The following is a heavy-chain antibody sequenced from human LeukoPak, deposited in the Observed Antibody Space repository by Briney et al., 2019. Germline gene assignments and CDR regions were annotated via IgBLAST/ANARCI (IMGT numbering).Heavy chain of an antibody. CDR1: GFTFSSYA. CDR3: AKTPRVSSGWYVY. CDR2: ISGSGGST. D-gene: IGHD6-19*01. V-gene: IGHV3-23*01. J-gene: IGHJ4*02. Sequence: GGSLRLSCAASGFTFSSYAMSWVRQAPGKGLEWVSAISGSGGSTYYAGSVKGRFTISRDNSKNTLYLQMNSLRAEDTAVYYCAKTPRVSSGWYVYWGQGTLVTVSS.